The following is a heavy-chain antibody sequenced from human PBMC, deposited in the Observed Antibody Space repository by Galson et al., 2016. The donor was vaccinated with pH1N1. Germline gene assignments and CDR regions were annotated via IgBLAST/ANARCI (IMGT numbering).Heavy chain of an antibody. J-gene: IGHJ4*02. V-gene: IGHV5-51*03. CDR1: GYSFSSYW. Sequence: QSGAEVKKPGESLKISCKGSGYSFSSYWIGWVRQLPGKGLEWMGIIYPGDSDTKYSPSFQGQVTFSVDKSISTAYLQWSSLKASDTAMYCWARRETIVGVDYWGQGTLVTVSS. D-gene: IGHD2-15*01. CDR3: ARRETIVGVDY. CDR2: IYPGDSDT.